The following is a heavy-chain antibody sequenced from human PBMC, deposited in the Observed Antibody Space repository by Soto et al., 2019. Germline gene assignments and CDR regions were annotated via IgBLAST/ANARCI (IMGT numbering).Heavy chain of an antibody. CDR3: ARTGNYYDSSGYLH. CDR1: GGSFSGYY. D-gene: IGHD3-22*01. V-gene: IGHV4-34*01. CDR2: INHSGST. J-gene: IGHJ4*02. Sequence: SETLSLTCAVYGGSFSGYYWSWIRQPPGKGLEWIGEINHSGSTNYNPSLKSRVTISVDTSKNQFSPKLSSVTAADTAVYYCARTGNYYDSSGYLHWGQGTLVTVSS.